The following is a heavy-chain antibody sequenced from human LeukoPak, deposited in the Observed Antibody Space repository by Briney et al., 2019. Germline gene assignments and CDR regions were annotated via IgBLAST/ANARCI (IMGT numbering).Heavy chain of an antibody. CDR1: GFTFSTYW. J-gene: IGHJ3*01. CDR2: VKQDGSER. Sequence: PGGSLRLSCVASGFTFSTYWMNWVRQAPGKGLEWVANVKQDGSERYFVDSVKGRFTISRDNAKNSLYLQMNSLRAEDTAVYYCARVRGSGGRYDAFDVWGQGTMVTVSS. D-gene: IGHD6-19*01. CDR3: ARVRGSGGRYDAFDV. V-gene: IGHV3-7*01.